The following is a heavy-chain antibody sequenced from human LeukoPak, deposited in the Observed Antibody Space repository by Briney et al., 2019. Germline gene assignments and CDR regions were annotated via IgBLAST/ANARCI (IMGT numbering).Heavy chain of an antibody. CDR1: GFTFSNYA. J-gene: IGHJ4*02. D-gene: IGHD4-11*01. CDR3: AKGVSKYDFDY. V-gene: IGHV3-30*04. Sequence: GRSLRLSCTASGFTFSNYAMHWGRQAPGKGLEWVAVISYDGSRKDYTDSVNGRFTISRDNSKNTLYLQVNSLRAEDTAVYYCAKGVSKYDFDYWGQGTLVTVSS. CDR2: ISYDGSRK.